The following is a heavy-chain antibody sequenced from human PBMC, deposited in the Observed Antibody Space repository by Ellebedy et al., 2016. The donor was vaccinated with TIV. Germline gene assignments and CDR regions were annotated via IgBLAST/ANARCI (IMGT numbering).Heavy chain of an antibody. D-gene: IGHD1-1*01. CDR2: IWYDGTNE. V-gene: IGHV3-33*01. CDR3: VRDLRWDWNGQRIDY. Sequence: PGGSLRLSCAASGFSFSDYGMHWVRQAPGEGLEWVAFIWYDGTNEYYAESVKGRFTISRDNSKNTLFRQMNSLRVEDTAVYYCVRDLRWDWNGQRIDYWGQGSLVTVSS. J-gene: IGHJ4*02. CDR1: GFSFSDYG.